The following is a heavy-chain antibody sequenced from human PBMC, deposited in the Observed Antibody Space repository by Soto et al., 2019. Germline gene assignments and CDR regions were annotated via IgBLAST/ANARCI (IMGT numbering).Heavy chain of an antibody. CDR1: GFTFSSYV. D-gene: IGHD6-19*01. CDR3: AKGDSSGSVMGWFDP. Sequence: GGSLRLSCAASGFTFSSYVMSWVRQAPGKGLEWVSAISGSGGSTYYADSVKGRFTISRDNSKNTLYLQMNSLRAEDTAVYYCAKGDSSGSVMGWFDPWGQGTLVTVSS. J-gene: IGHJ5*02. CDR2: ISGSGGST. V-gene: IGHV3-23*01.